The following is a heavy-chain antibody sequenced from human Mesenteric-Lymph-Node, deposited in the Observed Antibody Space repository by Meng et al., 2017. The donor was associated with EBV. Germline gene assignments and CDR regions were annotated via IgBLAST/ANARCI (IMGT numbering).Heavy chain of an antibody. J-gene: IGHJ5*01. CDR2: ISAYNGNT. Sequence: QVQLGQLGAEGKKPGASRKVSCKASGYTFTSYGITWVRQAPGQGLEWMGWISAYNGNTNYAQKLQGRVTMTTDTSTSTAYMELRSLRSDDTAVYYCAREVLGAVVTPSWLDSWRQGTLVTVSS. V-gene: IGHV1-18*01. D-gene: IGHD4-23*01. CDR3: AREVLGAVVTPSWLDS. CDR1: GYTFTSYG.